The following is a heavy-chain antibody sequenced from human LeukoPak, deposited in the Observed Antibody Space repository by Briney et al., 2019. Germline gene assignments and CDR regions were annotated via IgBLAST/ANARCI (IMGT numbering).Heavy chain of an antibody. J-gene: IGHJ5*02. CDR3: ARGGLRFYTNWFDP. D-gene: IGHD3-3*01. CDR2: IYYSGST. CDR1: GGSISSYY. V-gene: IGHV4-59*12. Sequence: SETLSLTCTVSGGSISSYYWSWIRQPPGKGLEWIGYIYYSGSTNYNPSLKSRVTISVDTSKNQFSLKLSSVTAADTAVYYCARGGLRFYTNWFDPWGQGTLVTVSS.